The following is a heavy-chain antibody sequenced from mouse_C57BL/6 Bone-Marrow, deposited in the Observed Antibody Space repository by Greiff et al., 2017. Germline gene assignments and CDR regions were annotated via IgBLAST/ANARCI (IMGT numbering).Heavy chain of an antibody. J-gene: IGHJ4*01. V-gene: IGHV1-53*01. CDR3: ARDRLITTVDYAMDY. Sequence: QVQLQQPGTELVKPGASVKLSCKASGYTFTSYWMHWVKQRPGQGLEWIGNINPSNGGTNYNEKFKSKATLTVDKSSSTAYMQLSSLTSEDSAVYYCARDRLITTVDYAMDYWGQGTSVTVSS. CDR1: GYTFTSYW. CDR2: INPSNGGT. D-gene: IGHD1-1*01.